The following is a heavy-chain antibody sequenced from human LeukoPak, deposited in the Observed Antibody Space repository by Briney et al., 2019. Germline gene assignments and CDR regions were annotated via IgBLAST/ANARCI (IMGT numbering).Heavy chain of an antibody. CDR2: IYSGGRT. J-gene: IGHJ4*02. Sequence: GGSLRLSCAASGFTVSRNYMSWVRQAPGKGLEWVSVIYSGGRTYYADSVKGRFTISRDNSKNTLYLQMNSLRAEETAVYYCARAGPSSSWHQFDYWGQGTLVTVSS. CDR3: ARAGPSSSWHQFDY. D-gene: IGHD6-13*01. CDR1: GFTVSRNY. V-gene: IGHV3-66*01.